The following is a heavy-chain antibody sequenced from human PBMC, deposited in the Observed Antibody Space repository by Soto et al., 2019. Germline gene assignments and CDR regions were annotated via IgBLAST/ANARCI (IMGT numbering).Heavy chain of an antibody. CDR3: ERLRGIASRQNGCFDY. D-gene: IGHD6-6*01. CDR1: GGTFSSYA. V-gene: IGHV1-69*01. J-gene: IGHJ4*02. CDR2: IIPIFGTA. Sequence: QVQLVQSGAEVKKPGSSVKVSCKASGGTFSSYAISWVRQAPGQGLEWMGGIIPIFGTANYAQKFQGRVTITADDSTSTAYMGLSSLRSEDTAVYYCERLRGIASRQNGCFDYWGQGSLVTVSS.